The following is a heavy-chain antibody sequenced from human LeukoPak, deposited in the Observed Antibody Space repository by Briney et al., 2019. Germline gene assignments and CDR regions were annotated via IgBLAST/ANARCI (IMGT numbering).Heavy chain of an antibody. Sequence: GGSLRLSCAASGFTFSDYYMSWIRQAPGKGLEWVSYISSSGSTIYYADSVKGRFTISRDNAKNSLYLQMNSLRAEDTAVYYCARDPGGVVVPAAILYFQHWGQGTLVTVSS. V-gene: IGHV3-11*04. CDR1: GFTFSDYY. CDR3: ARDPGGVVVPAAILYFQH. D-gene: IGHD2-2*01. J-gene: IGHJ1*01. CDR2: ISSSGSTI.